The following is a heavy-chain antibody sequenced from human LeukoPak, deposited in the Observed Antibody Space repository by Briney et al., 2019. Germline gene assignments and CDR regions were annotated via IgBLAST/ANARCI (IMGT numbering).Heavy chain of an antibody. Sequence: PGGSLRLSCAVSGFTVSSNYMSWVRQAPGKGLEWVSVIFSGGGTYYAGSVKGRFTISRDNFKNTLYLQMNSLRAEDTAVYYCARGGSTRIYYFDYWGQGTLVTVSS. CDR3: ARGGSTRIYYFDY. V-gene: IGHV3-53*01. CDR1: GFTVSSNY. J-gene: IGHJ4*02. CDR2: IFSGGGT.